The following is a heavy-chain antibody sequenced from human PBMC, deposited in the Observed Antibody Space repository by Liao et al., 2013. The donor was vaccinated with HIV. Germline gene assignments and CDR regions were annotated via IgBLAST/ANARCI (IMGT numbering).Heavy chain of an antibody. CDR2: LHATGST. V-gene: IGHV4-59*01. CDR3: ARSVADYDSRDYYRAIDS. CDR1: GGSISSYH. Sequence: QVQLHESGPGLVRPSETLSLTCTVSGGSISSYHWGWIRQSPGKGLEWIGTLHATGSTHYNPSLKSRVTTSADSSKKQISLRLTSVTGADTALYYCARSVADYDSRDYYRAIDSWGQGTLVTVSS. D-gene: IGHD3-22*01. J-gene: IGHJ4*02.